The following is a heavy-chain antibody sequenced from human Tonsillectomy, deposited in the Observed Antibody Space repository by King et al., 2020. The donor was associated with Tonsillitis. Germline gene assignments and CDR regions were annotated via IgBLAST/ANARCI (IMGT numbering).Heavy chain of an antibody. CDR2: LWYDGSNK. Sequence: VQLVESGGGVVQPGRSLRLSCAAAGFTFSSYGMHWVRQAPGKGREGVAVLWYDGSNKYYADSVNGRFTISRDNSKNMLYLQMNSLRAEDTAVYYCARESGSHRWAVDIWGQGTMVSVSS. D-gene: IGHD1-26*01. CDR3: ARESGSHRWAVDI. V-gene: IGHV3-33*01. J-gene: IGHJ3*02. CDR1: GFTFSSYG.